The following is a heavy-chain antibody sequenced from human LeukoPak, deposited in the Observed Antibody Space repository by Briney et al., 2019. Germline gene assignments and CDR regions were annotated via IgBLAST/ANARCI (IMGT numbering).Heavy chain of an antibody. Sequence: PSETLSLTCAVSGYSISSGYYWGWIRQPPGKGLEWIGSIYHSGSTYYNPSLKSRVTISVDTSKNQFSLKLSSVTAADTAVYYCARDSSSSYSDAFDIWGQGTTVTVPS. D-gene: IGHD6-13*01. CDR2: IYHSGST. CDR3: ARDSSSSYSDAFDI. J-gene: IGHJ3*02. V-gene: IGHV4-38-2*01. CDR1: GYSISSGYY.